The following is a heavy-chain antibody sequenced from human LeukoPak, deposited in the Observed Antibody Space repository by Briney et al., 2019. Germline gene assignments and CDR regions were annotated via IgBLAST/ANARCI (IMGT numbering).Heavy chain of an antibody. CDR2: LSYEGSNK. CDR1: GFTFSGCA. CDR3: AREGVGVYFDY. V-gene: IGHV3-30-3*01. D-gene: IGHD3-10*01. J-gene: IGHJ4*02. Sequence: GGSLRLSCVASGFTFSGCALHWVRQAPDKGLEWVAVLSYEGSNKYYADSVKGRFTISRDNSKNTLYLQMNSLRAEDTAVYYCAREGVGVYFDYWGQGTLVTVSS.